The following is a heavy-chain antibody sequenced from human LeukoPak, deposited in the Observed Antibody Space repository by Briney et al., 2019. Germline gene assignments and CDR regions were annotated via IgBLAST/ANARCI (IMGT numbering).Heavy chain of an antibody. CDR1: GFTFSSYP. Sequence: GGSLRLSCAASGFTFSSYPMHWVRQAPGKGLEWVSYISSSGSTIYYADSVKGRFTISRDNAKNSLYLQMNSLRAEDTAVYYCAELGITMIGGVWGKGTTVTISS. J-gene: IGHJ6*04. V-gene: IGHV3-48*03. CDR3: AELGITMIGGV. CDR2: ISSSGSTI. D-gene: IGHD3-10*02.